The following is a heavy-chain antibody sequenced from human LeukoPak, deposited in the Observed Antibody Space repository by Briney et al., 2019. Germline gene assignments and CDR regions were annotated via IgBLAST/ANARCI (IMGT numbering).Heavy chain of an antibody. Sequence: GGSLRLSCAASGFTFSTYNMNWVRQAPGKGLEWVSSISTDSIYIYYADSVQGRFTISRDNAKNSLYLQMNSLRDEDTAVYYCARDLILADSSGSSAHDYWGQGTLVIVSS. V-gene: IGHV3-21*01. D-gene: IGHD2-15*01. J-gene: IGHJ4*02. CDR2: ISTDSIYI. CDR1: GFTFSTYN. CDR3: ARDLILADSSGSSAHDY.